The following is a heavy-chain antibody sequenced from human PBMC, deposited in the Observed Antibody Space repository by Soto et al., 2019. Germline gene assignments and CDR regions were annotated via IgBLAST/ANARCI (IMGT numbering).Heavy chain of an antibody. CDR1: GFTFDDYA. CDR2: ISWSGGTT. J-gene: IGHJ4*02. Sequence: PGGSLRLSCAASGFTFDDYAMHWVLQVPEKGLEWVSGISWSGGTTDYADSVKGRFTISRDNSKNSLYLQMDSLRVEDTALYYCAKDLSSIASRLDVWGQGALVTVSS. CDR3: AKDLSSIASRLDV. V-gene: IGHV3-9*01. D-gene: IGHD6-6*01.